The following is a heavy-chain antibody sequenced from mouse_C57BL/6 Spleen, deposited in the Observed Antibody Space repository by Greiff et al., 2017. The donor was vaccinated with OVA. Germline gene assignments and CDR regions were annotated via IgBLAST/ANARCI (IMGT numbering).Heavy chain of an antibody. Sequence: VQLQQSGTVLARPGASVKMSCKTSGYTFTSYWMHWVKQRPGQGLEWIGAIYPGNSDTSYNQKFKGKAKLTAVTSASTAYMELSSLTNEDSAVYYCTRSESNYWYFDVWGTGTTVTVSS. CDR1: GYTFTSYW. D-gene: IGHD1-3*01. CDR3: TRSESNYWYFDV. V-gene: IGHV1-5*01. J-gene: IGHJ1*03. CDR2: IYPGNSDT.